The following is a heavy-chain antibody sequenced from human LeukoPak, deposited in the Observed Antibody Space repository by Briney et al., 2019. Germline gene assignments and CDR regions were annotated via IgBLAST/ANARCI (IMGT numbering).Heavy chain of an antibody. CDR2: VSTYNART. CDR3: ARVDYYDSSGYYYAFGDY. V-gene: IGHV1-18*04. D-gene: IGHD3-22*01. J-gene: IGHJ4*02. CDR1: GYTFSTYG. Sequence: ASVRVSCKASGYTFSTYGISWVRQAPGQGLEWMGWVSTYNARTNYAQKLQGRVTMTTDTSTGTAYMELRSLRSDDTAVYYCARVDYYDSSGYYYAFGDYWGQGTLVTVSS.